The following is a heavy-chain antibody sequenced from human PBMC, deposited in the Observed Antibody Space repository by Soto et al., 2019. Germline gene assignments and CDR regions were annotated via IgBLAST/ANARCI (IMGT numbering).Heavy chain of an antibody. CDR1: GGSISPYY. CDR3: ARLPYSAAGWFET. V-gene: IGHV4-59*08. CDR2: IYYNGNT. D-gene: IGHD6-13*01. Sequence: QVQLQESGPGLVKSSETLSLTCTVSGGSISPYYWDWIRQSPGKGLEWIGYIYYNGNTHYNPSHTTRVNISIDTSKNQFSLNLPSVTAADTAVYFCARLPYSAAGWFETWGQGALVTACS. J-gene: IGHJ5*02.